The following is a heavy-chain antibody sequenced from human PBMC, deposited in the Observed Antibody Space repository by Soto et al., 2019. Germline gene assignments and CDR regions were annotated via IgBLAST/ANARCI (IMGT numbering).Heavy chain of an antibody. J-gene: IGHJ6*02. CDR2: IYPGDSDT. Sequence: EVQLVQSGAEVKKPGESLKISCKGSGYSFTSYWIGWVRQMPGKGLEWMGIIYPGDSDTRYSPSFQGQVTISADKSIXTAYLQWSSLKASDTAIYYCSRTAAAGKYYYGVDVWGQGPTVTVSS. CDR1: GYSFTSYW. V-gene: IGHV5-51*01. D-gene: IGHD6-13*01. CDR3: SRTAAAGKYYYGVDV.